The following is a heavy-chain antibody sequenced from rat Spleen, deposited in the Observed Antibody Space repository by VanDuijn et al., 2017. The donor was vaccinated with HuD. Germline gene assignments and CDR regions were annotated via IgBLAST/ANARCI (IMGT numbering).Heavy chain of an antibody. CDR3: ARTYGGYTSHWFAY. CDR2: IGGNGNA. D-gene: IGHD1-11*01. Sequence: QVQLKESGPGLVQPSQTLSLTCTVSGFSLTSYTVSWVRQPPGKGLEWMGLIGGNGNANYNLALKSRLSISRETSTNKVFLKMTSLQTEDTAIYFCARTYGGYTSHWFAYWGQGTLVTVSP. J-gene: IGHJ3*01. V-gene: IGHV2-13*01. CDR1: GFSLTSYT.